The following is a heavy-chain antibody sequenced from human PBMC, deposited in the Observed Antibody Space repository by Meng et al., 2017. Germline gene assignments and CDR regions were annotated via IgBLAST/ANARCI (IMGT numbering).Heavy chain of an antibody. Sequence: QGQQQGLGPGRVVPSETLSLTCTCSGGYVSNGSYYWSWIRQPPGKGLEWIGYIYYSGSTNYNPSLKSRVTISVDTSKNQFSLKLSSVTAADTAVYYCAREAIFGVAPGALDYWGQGTLVTVSS. J-gene: IGHJ4*02. CDR2: IYYSGST. D-gene: IGHD3-3*01. V-gene: IGHV4-61*01. CDR1: GGYVSNGSYY. CDR3: AREAIFGVAPGALDY.